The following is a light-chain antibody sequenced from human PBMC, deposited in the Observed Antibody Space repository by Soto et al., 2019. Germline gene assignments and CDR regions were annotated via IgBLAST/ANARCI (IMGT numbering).Light chain of an antibody. CDR3: QQTYSTPFT. V-gene: IGKV1-39*01. CDR1: QSISSY. CDR2: AAS. Sequence: DIQMTQSPSSLSASVGDRVTMTCRASQSISSYLNWYQQKPGKAPKLLMYAASSLQSGVPSRFSGSGSGTDFPLTISSLQPEDFATYYCQQTYSTPFTFGPGTKVDIK. J-gene: IGKJ3*01.